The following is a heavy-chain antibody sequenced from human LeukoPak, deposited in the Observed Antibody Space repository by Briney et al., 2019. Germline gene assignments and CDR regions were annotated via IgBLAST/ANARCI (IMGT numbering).Heavy chain of an antibody. CDR2: ISTYNGNT. V-gene: IGHV1-18*01. D-gene: IGHD2-2*01. CDR1: GYAFASYG. CDR3: ARAGCSTSCSLDY. J-gene: IGHJ4*02. Sequence: ASVKVSCKASGYAFASYGISWVRQAPGQGLEWMGWISTYNGNTNYAQKLQGRVTMTTDTSTSTAYMELRSLRSDDTAMYYCARAGCSTSCSLDYWGQGTLVTVSS.